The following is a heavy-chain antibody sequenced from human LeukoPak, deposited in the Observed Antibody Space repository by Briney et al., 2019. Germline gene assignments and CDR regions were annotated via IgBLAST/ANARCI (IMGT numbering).Heavy chain of an antibody. CDR2: ISGSGGST. Sequence: GGSLRLSCAASGFTFSSCAMSWVRQAPGKGLEWVSTISGSGGSTYYADSVKGRFTISRDNSKNTLYLQMNSLRAEDMAVYYCAKDGGQGADYWGQGTLVSVSS. V-gene: IGHV3-23*01. J-gene: IGHJ4*02. CDR3: AKDGGQGADY. CDR1: GFTFSSCA. D-gene: IGHD3-16*01.